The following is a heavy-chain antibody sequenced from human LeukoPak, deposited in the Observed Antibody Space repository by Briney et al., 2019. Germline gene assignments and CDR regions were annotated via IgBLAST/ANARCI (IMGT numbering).Heavy chain of an antibody. Sequence: PGGSLRLSCAASGFTFSSYAMSWVRQAPGKGLEWVSRINSDVSTTTYVDSVKGRFTISRDNAKNTLYLQMNSLRADDTAVYYCASSLVGALDPNYMDVWGKGTTVTVSS. CDR2: INSDVSTT. D-gene: IGHD3-16*01. V-gene: IGHV3-74*03. CDR1: GFTFSSYA. J-gene: IGHJ6*03. CDR3: ASSLVGALDPNYMDV.